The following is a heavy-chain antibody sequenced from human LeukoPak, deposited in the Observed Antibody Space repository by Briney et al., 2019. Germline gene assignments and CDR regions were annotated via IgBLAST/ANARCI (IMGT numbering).Heavy chain of an antibody. Sequence: GGSLRLSCAASGFTFSNYGMHWVRQAPGKGLEWVALIWYDGSNKYYADSVRGRFTISRDNSKNTLYLQMKSLRVEDTAVYYCARAGVGAIYYFDYWGQGTLVTVSS. CDR1: GFTFSNYG. CDR3: ARAGVGAIYYFDY. D-gene: IGHD1-26*01. J-gene: IGHJ4*02. CDR2: IWYDGSNK. V-gene: IGHV3-33*01.